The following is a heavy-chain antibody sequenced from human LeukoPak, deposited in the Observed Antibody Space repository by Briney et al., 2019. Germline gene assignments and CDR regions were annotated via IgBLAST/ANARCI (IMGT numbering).Heavy chain of an antibody. J-gene: IGHJ4*02. Sequence: SGPTLVNPTQTLTLTSTFSGFSLSTSGVGVGWIRQPPGKALEWLALIYWNDDKRYSPSLKSRLTITKDTSKNQVVLTMTNMEPVETATYYCAHSGYYDILTGYGYCGQGTLVTVSS. CDR3: AHSGYYDILTGYGY. CDR1: GFSLSTSGVG. D-gene: IGHD3-9*01. CDR2: IYWNDDK. V-gene: IGHV2-5*01.